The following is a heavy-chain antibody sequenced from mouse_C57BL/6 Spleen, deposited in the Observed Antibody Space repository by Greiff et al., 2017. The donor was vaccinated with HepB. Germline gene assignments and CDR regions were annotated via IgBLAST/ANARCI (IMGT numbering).Heavy chain of an antibody. Sequence: EVQRVESGGGLVQPGGSLKLSCAASGFTFSDYYLYWVRQTPEKRLEWVAYISNGGGSTYYPDTVKGRFTISRDNAKNTLYLQMSRLKSEDTAMYYCARHYYGSSYAYFDVWGTGTTVTVSS. CDR2: ISNGGGST. V-gene: IGHV5-12*01. D-gene: IGHD1-1*01. J-gene: IGHJ1*03. CDR1: GFTFSDYY. CDR3: ARHYYGSSYAYFDV.